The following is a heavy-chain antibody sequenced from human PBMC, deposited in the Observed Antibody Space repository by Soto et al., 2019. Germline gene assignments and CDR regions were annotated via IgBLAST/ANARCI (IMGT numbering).Heavy chain of an antibody. CDR1: GYSVTSYW. V-gene: IGHV5-10-1*01. D-gene: IGHD6-13*01. Sequence: EVQLVQSGAEVKKPGESLRISCKGSGYSVTSYWISWVRQRPGKGLEWMGRIDPSDSYTNYCPSFQSHVTISADNSLNTAYLQWSSLNPSATAMYYCARLQAAAGHNDPTFHYWGQGTLISAAS. CDR3: ARLQAAAGHNDPTFHY. J-gene: IGHJ4*02. CDR2: IDPSDSYT.